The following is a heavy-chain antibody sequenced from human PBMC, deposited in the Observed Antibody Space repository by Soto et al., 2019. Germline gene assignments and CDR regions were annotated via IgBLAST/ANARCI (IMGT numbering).Heavy chain of an antibody. V-gene: IGHV3-30*18. D-gene: IGHD3-3*01. CDR3: AKLDYDFWTA. CDR2: ISYDGSNK. Sequence: PGGSLRLSCAASGFTFSSYGMHWVRQAPGKGLEWVAVISYDGSNKYYADSVKGRFTISRDNSKNTLYLQMNSLRAEDTAVYYCAKLDYDFWTAWGQGTLVTVSS. CDR1: GFTFSSYG. J-gene: IGHJ5*02.